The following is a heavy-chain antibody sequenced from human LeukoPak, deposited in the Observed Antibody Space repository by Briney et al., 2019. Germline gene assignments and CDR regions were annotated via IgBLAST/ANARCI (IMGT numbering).Heavy chain of an antibody. V-gene: IGHV3-7*01. CDR3: AREGIVVVLYAFDI. CDR1: GFTFSSYW. J-gene: IGHJ3*02. Sequence: GGSLRLSCAASGFTFSSYWMSWVRQAPGKGLEWVANIKQDGSEKYYADSVKGRFTISRDNAKNSLYLQMNSLRAEDTAVYYCAREGIVVVLYAFDIWGQGTMVTVSS. CDR2: IKQDGSEK. D-gene: IGHD2-2*01.